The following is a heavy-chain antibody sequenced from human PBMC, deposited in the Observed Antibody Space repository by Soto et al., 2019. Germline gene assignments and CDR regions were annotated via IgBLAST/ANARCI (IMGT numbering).Heavy chain of an antibody. CDR2: ISGSGIST. V-gene: IGHV3-23*01. CDR3: AKEPVGPDWYFDL. Sequence: DVQLLESGGGLVQPGGSLRLSCAASGFTFRSYAMSWVRQAPGKGLEWVSGISGSGISTHYADYVKGRFTVSRDNSKNTIYLQMNSLRAEDTAVYNCAKEPVGPDWYFDLWGRGTLVTVSS. CDR1: GFTFRSYA. J-gene: IGHJ2*01.